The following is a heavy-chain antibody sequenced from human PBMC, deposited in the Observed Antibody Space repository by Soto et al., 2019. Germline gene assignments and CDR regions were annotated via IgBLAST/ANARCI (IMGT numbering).Heavy chain of an antibody. CDR3: ARYKSNYYYGMDV. D-gene: IGHD1-20*01. Sequence: SETLALTCAVYGGSFSGYYWSWIRQPPGKGLEWIGEINHSGSTNYNPSLKSRVTISVDTSKNQFSLKLSSVTAADTAVYYCARYKSNYYYGMDVWGQGTTVTVSS. CDR2: INHSGST. V-gene: IGHV4-34*01. J-gene: IGHJ6*02. CDR1: GGSFSGYY.